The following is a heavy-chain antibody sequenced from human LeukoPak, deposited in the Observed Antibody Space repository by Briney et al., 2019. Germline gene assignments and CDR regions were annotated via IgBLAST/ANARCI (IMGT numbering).Heavy chain of an antibody. D-gene: IGHD1-7*01. CDR3: ARDEGSSENWNYAQY. V-gene: IGHV3-7*01. CDR1: GFTFSSHW. J-gene: IGHJ4*02. CDR2: IEQDGSEK. Sequence: GGSLRLSCAASGFTFSSHWMSWVRQAPGKGLEWVANIEQDGSEKYYVDSVKGRFTISRDNAKNSLYLQMNSLRAEDTAVYYCARDEGSSENWNYAQYWGQGTLVTVSS.